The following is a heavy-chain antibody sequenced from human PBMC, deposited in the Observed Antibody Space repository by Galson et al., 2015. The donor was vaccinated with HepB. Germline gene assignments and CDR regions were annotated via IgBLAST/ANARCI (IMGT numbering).Heavy chain of an antibody. CDR2: INPSGGST. CDR3: ARSLEDSSGYYLHYYYYYMDV. Sequence: SVKVSCKASGYTFTSYYMHWVRQAPGQGLEWMGIINPSGGSTSYAQKFQGRVTMTRDTSTSTVYMELSSLRSEDTAVYYCARSLEDSSGYYLHYYYYYMDVWGKGTTVTVSS. V-gene: IGHV1-46*03. CDR1: GYTFTSYY. D-gene: IGHD3-22*01. J-gene: IGHJ6*03.